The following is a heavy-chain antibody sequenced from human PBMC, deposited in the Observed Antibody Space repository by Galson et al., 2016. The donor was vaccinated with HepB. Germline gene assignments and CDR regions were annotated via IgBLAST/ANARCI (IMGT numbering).Heavy chain of an antibody. CDR2: IFYSGST. CDR1: GGSITSGGYY. D-gene: IGHD4-17*01. Sequence: TLSLTCTVSGGSITSGGYYWSWIRQPPGKGLEYIGNIFYSGSTYHNPSLKSRVTISLDTSKNQFSLKVRSVAAADTAVYYCARATTLTTSGVSIDYWGQGTLVTVSS. J-gene: IGHJ4*02. CDR3: ARATTLTTSGVSIDY. V-gene: IGHV4-31*03.